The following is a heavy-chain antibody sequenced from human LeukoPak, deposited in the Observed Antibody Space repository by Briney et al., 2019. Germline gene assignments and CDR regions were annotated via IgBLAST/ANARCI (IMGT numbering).Heavy chain of an antibody. Sequence: PSETLSLTCTVSGGSISSYYWSWIRQPAGKGLEWIGRIYTSGSTNYNPSLKSRVTMSVDTSKNQFSLKLSSVTAADTAVYYCARDRSDCSSTSCYLGSDYWGQGTLVTVSS. J-gene: IGHJ4*02. CDR3: ARDRSDCSSTSCYLGSDY. V-gene: IGHV4-4*07. CDR2: IYTSGST. CDR1: GGSISSYY. D-gene: IGHD2-2*01.